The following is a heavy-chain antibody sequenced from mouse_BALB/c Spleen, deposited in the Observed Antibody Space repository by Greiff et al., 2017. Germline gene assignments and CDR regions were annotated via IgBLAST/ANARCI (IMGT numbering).Heavy chain of an antibody. J-gene: IGHJ2*01. CDR2: ISSGGSYT. CDR3: AITTVEDYFDY. V-gene: IGHV5-6*01. CDR1: GFTFSSYG. D-gene: IGHD1-1*01. Sequence: EVQRVESGGDLVKPGGSLKLSCAASGFTFSSYGMSWVRQTPDKRLEWVATISSGGSYTYYPDSVKGRFTISRDNAKNTLYLQMCSLKSEDTAMYYCAITTVEDYFDYWGRGTTLTVSS.